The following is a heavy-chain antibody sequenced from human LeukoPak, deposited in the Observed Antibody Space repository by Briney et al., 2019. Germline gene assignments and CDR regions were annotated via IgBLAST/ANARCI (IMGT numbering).Heavy chain of an antibody. D-gene: IGHD5-12*01. CDR2: ISYDGSNK. CDR1: GFTFSSYA. V-gene: IGHV3-30-3*01. CDR3: ARRGNIVATSPFFDY. Sequence: QPGRSLRLSCAASGFTFSSYAMHWVRQAPGKGLEWVAVISYDGSNKYYADSVKGRFTISRDNSKNTLYLQMNSLRAEGTAVYYCARRGNIVATSPFFDYWGQGTLVTASS. J-gene: IGHJ4*02.